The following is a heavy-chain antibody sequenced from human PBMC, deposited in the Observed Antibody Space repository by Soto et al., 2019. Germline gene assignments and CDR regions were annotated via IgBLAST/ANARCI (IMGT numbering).Heavy chain of an antibody. V-gene: IGHV1-69*01. CDR2: IIPIFGTA. CDR1: GGTFSSYA. J-gene: IGHJ5*02. CDR3: ARAGCSSTSCSRLADNWFDP. Sequence: QVQLVQSGAEVKKPGSSVKVSCKASGGTFSSYAISWVRQAPGQGLEWMGGIIPIFGTANYAQKFQGRVTITADESTSTAYMELSSLRSEDTAVYYCARAGCSSTSCSRLADNWFDPWGQGILVTVSS. D-gene: IGHD2-2*01.